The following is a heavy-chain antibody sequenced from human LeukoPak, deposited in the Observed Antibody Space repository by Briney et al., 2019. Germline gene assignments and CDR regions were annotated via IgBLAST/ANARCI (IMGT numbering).Heavy chain of an antibody. J-gene: IGHJ6*03. D-gene: IGHD5-12*01. CDR2: ISSSSSYI. V-gene: IGHV3-21*01. Sequence: GGSLRLSCAASGFTFSSYSMNWVRQAPGKGLEWVSSISSSSSYIYYADSVKGRFTISRDNAKNSLYLQMNSLRAEDTAVYYCARQEPEKGYSGYDYYYYMDVWGKGTTVTISS. CDR1: GFTFSSYS. CDR3: ARQEPEKGYSGYDYYYYMDV.